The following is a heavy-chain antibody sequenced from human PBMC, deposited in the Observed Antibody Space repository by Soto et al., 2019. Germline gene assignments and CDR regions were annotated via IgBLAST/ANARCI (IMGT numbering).Heavy chain of an antibody. Sequence: SAKVSCKATGYNFKNYSVPRGRKSPGQRLEWMGFTNEGSGNTRFSQKFQGRISITRDTSASTVYLDLSSLTSEDTAIYYCARDDRSVSGVVTLDHWGPGTLVTVSS. CDR1: GYNFKNYS. CDR3: ARDDRSVSGVVTLDH. CDR2: TNEGSGNT. V-gene: IGHV1-3*01. D-gene: IGHD3-3*01. J-gene: IGHJ4*02.